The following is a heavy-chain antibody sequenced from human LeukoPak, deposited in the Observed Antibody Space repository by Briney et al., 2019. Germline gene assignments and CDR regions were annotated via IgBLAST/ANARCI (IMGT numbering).Heavy chain of an antibody. CDR2: ISGSGGNT. J-gene: IGHJ4*02. V-gene: IGHV3-23*01. CDR1: GFTFSSYA. CDR3: AKSLYSSSFDY. D-gene: IGHD6-13*01. Sequence: QTGGSLRLSCAASGFTFSSYAMSWVRQAPGKALEWVSGISGSGGNTYYTDSVKGRFTISRDNSNNTLSLQMNSLRAEDTAVYYCAKSLYSSSFDYWGQGTLVTVSS.